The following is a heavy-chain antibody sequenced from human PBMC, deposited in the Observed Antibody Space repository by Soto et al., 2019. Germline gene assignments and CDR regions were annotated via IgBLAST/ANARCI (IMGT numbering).Heavy chain of an antibody. V-gene: IGHV1-69*13. J-gene: IGHJ5*02. CDR3: ARVGSRPDYNWFDP. CDR1: GGTFSSYA. D-gene: IGHD2-15*01. Sequence: SVKVSCKASGGTFSSYAISWVRQAPGQGLEWMGGIIPIFGTANYAQKFQGRVTITADESTSTAYMKLSSLRSEDTAVYYCARVGSRPDYNWFDPWGQGTLVTVSS. CDR2: IIPIFGTA.